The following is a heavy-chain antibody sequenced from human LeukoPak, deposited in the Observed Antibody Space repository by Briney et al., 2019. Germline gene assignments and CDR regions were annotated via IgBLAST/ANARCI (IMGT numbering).Heavy chain of an antibody. V-gene: IGHV4-39*01. J-gene: IGHJ5*02. D-gene: IGHD6-19*01. Sequence: SSETLSLTCSVSGGSISSRYYYWGWIRQPPGKGLEWIGSIYYSGSTYYNPSLKSRVTISVDTSKNQFSLKLSSVTAADTAVYYCARVGKQWLVLRGWFDPWGQGTLVTVSS. CDR1: GGSISSRYYY. CDR3: ARVGKQWLVLRGWFDP. CDR2: IYYSGST.